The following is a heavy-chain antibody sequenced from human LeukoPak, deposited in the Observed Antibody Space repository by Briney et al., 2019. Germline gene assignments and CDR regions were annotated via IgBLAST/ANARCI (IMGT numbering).Heavy chain of an antibody. CDR2: ITSSSHYI. J-gene: IGHJ6*03. Sequence: GGSLRLSCAASGFTFNIYSMNWVRQAPGKGLEWVSRITSSSHYIYYADSVKGRFTISRDNAKKSLYLQMNSLRAEDTAVYYCARDGDTVLTRGYYYYMDVWGKGTTVTVSS. V-gene: IGHV3-21*01. CDR1: GFTFNIYS. CDR3: ARDGDTVLTRGYYYYMDV. D-gene: IGHD4-23*01.